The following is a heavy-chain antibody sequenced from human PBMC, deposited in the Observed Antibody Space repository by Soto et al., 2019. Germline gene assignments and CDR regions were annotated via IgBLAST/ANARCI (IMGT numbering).Heavy chain of an antibody. J-gene: IGHJ4*02. CDR2: INQDGGVT. CDR3: ARYYRGSGRYFFDY. CDR1: GFTFISSF. Sequence: GGSLRLSCVASGFTFISSFMGWIRRVPGKGLEWVANINQDGGVTYYVDSVEGRFTISRDNTKDSLYLQMNSLRGEDTAIYYCARYYRGSGRYFFDYWGQGTPVTVSS. V-gene: IGHV3-7*03. D-gene: IGHD6-19*01.